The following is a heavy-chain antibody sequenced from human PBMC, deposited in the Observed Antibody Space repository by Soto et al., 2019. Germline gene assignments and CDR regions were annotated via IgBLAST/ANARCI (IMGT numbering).Heavy chain of an antibody. CDR1: GGSFSDYF. D-gene: IGHD6-6*01. Sequence: SETLSLTCAVYGGSFSDYFWTWIRQPPGKGLEWIGELNNSGSTNFNPSLKSRVAISADKSRNQFSPRVTSVTAADTAVYYCAGRELASSSFHYYHYAVDVWGQGTTVTVSS. CDR2: LNNSGST. V-gene: IGHV4-34*01. J-gene: IGHJ6*02. CDR3: AGRELASSSFHYYHYAVDV.